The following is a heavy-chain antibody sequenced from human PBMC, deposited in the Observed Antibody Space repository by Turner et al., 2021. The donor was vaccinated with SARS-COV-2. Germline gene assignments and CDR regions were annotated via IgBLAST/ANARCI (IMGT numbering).Heavy chain of an antibody. V-gene: IGHV1-46*01. CDR1: GYTFTNYY. CDR3: ARDVVLVPAASGMDV. J-gene: IGHJ6*02. Sequence: QVQLVQSGAEVKKPGASVKVSCKDSGYTFTNYYIPWVRQAPGPGLEWMGIINPSAGSTSYAQKFQGRVTMTRDTSTSTVYMELSSLRSEDTAVYYCARDVVLVPAASGMDVWGQGTTVTVSS. D-gene: IGHD2-2*01. CDR2: INPSAGST.